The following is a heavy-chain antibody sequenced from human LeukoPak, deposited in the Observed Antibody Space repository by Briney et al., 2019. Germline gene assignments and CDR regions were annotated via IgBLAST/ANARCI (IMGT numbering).Heavy chain of an antibody. CDR3: ARNPYGSGFEDY. CDR2: MSPNSGNT. V-gene: IGHV1-8*01. D-gene: IGHD6-19*01. Sequence: ASVKVSCKASGYTFTNYDINWVRQATGQGLEWMGWMSPNSGNTGYAQKFQGRVTMTRNTSISTAYMELSSLTSEDTAVYYCARNPYGSGFEDYWGQGTLVTVSS. CDR1: GYTFTNYD. J-gene: IGHJ4*02.